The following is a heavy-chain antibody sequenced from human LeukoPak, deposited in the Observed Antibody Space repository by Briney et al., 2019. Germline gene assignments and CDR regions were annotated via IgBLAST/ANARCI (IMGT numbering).Heavy chain of an antibody. CDR1: GFTFSSYG. D-gene: IGHD3-3*01. J-gene: IGHJ4*02. CDR3: AKDYYDPYYFDY. V-gene: IGHV3-23*01. Sequence: GGSLRLSCAASGFTFSSYGMTWVRQAPGKGLEWVSSISGGTYTTYYADSVKGRLTISRDNSKNTLYLQMNSLRAEDTAIYYCAKDYYDPYYFDYWGQGTLVTVSS. CDR2: ISGGTYTT.